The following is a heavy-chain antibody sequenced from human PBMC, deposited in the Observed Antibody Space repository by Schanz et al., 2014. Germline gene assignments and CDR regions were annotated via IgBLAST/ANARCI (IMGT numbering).Heavy chain of an antibody. CDR2: ISYSGST. CDR3: ARANYRRKINFDY. CDR1: GGSVSSGGDY. V-gene: IGHV4-31*03. D-gene: IGHD3-10*01. J-gene: IGHJ4*02. Sequence: QVQLQESGPGLVKPSQTLSLTCTVSGGSVSSGGDYWSWIRQHPGKGLEGIGFISYSGSTFYNPSLKSRVTISVDTSKNQFSLNLSSATAADTAVYYCARANYRRKINFDYWGRGTLVTVSS.